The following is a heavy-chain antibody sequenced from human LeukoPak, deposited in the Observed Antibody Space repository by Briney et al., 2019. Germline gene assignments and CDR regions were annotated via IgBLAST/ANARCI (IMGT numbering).Heavy chain of an antibody. CDR3: AKGDLLWFGESNDAFDI. CDR2: VTSDGVT. CDR1: GFTFSNDW. J-gene: IGHJ3*02. V-gene: IGHV3-74*01. D-gene: IGHD3-10*01. Sequence: GGSLRLSCAASGFTFSNDWLHWVRQAPGKGLVWVSRVTSDGVTSYADSVKGRFTISRDNSKNTLYLQMNSLRAEDTAVYYCAKGDLLWFGESNDAFDIWGQGTMVTVSS.